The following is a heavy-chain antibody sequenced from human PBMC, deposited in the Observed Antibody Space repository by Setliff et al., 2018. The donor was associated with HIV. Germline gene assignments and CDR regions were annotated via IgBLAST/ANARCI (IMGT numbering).Heavy chain of an antibody. D-gene: IGHD3-22*01. CDR3: AKDNTYYYDSSGYFDAFDI. Sequence: PGGSLRLSCAASGFTFSSYGMHWVRQAPGKGLEWVAFIRYDGSNKYYADSVKGRFTISRDNSKNTLYLQMNSLRAEDTAVYYCAKDNTYYYDSSGYFDAFDIWGQGTMVTVSS. CDR1: GFTFSSYG. V-gene: IGHV3-30*02. J-gene: IGHJ3*02. CDR2: IRYDGSNK.